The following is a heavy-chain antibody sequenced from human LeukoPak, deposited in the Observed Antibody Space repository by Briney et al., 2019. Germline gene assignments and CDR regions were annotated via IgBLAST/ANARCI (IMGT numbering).Heavy chain of an antibody. V-gene: IGHV1-2*02. Sequence: ASVKVSCKASGYTFTGYYMHWVRQAPGQGLEWMGWINPNSGGTNYAQKFQGRVTMTRDTSISTAYMELSRLRSDDTAVYYCARKGLTGYSSGWTLDYWGQGTLVTVSS. CDR1: GYTFTGYY. J-gene: IGHJ4*02. D-gene: IGHD6-19*01. CDR2: INPNSGGT. CDR3: ARKGLTGYSSGWTLDY.